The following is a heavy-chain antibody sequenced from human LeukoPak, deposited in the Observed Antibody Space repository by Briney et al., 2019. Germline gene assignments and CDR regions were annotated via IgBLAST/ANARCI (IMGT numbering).Heavy chain of an antibody. V-gene: IGHV3-23*01. D-gene: IGHD6-19*01. CDR2: ISGSGGST. CDR3: ARAGLYSSGWYYFDY. Sequence: GGSLRLSCAASGFTFSSYAMSWVRQAPGKGLEWVSAISGSGGSTYYADSVKGRFTISRDNSKNTLYLQMNSLRAEDTAVYYCARAGLYSSGWYYFDYWGQGTLVTASS. CDR1: GFTFSSYA. J-gene: IGHJ4*02.